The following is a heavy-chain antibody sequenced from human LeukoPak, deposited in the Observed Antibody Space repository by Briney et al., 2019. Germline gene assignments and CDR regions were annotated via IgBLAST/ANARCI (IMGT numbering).Heavy chain of an antibody. V-gene: IGHV3-30*04. Sequence: GGSLRLSCAASGFTFSSYAMHWVRQAPGKGLEWVAVISYDGSNKYYADSVKGRFTISRDNPRNTLYMQMNSLRAEDTAVYYCAIMHRYYDGSGYWVQWGQGTLVTVSS. D-gene: IGHD3-22*01. CDR2: ISYDGSNK. CDR1: GFTFSSYA. J-gene: IGHJ4*02. CDR3: AIMHRYYDGSGYWVQ.